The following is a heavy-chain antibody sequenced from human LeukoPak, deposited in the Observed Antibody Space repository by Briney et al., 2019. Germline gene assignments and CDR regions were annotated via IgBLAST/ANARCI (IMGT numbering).Heavy chain of an antibody. D-gene: IGHD3-3*01. V-gene: IGHV5-51*01. CDR2: IYPGDSDT. Sequence: GEPLKISCKGSGYSFTSYWIGWVRQMPGKGLEWMGIIYPGDSDTRYSPSFQGQVTISADKSISTAYLQWSSLKASDAAMYYCARLKVYDFWSGFPRHYYFDYWGQGTLVTVSS. CDR3: ARLKVYDFWSGFPRHYYFDY. CDR1: GYSFTSYW. J-gene: IGHJ4*02.